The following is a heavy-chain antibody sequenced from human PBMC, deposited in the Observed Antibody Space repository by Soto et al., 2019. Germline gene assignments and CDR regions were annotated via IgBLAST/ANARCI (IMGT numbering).Heavy chain of an antibody. V-gene: IGHV3-23*01. J-gene: IGHJ4*02. CDR1: GFTFSSYA. CDR3: AKVGNLGYCSSTSCYRYEGQCSY. CDR2: ISGSGGST. Sequence: GGSLRLSCAASGFTFSSYAMSWVRQAPGKGLEWVSAISGSGGSTYYADSVKGRFTISRDNSKNTLYLQMNSLRAEDTAVYYCAKVGNLGYCSSTSCYRYEGQCSYWGQGTLVTVSS. D-gene: IGHD2-2*02.